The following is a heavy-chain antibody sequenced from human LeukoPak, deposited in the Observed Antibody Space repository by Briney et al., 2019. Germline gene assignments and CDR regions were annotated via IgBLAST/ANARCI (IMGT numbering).Heavy chain of an antibody. J-gene: IGHJ4*02. Sequence: SETLSLTCAVYDASSSGYYWTWFRLSSGKGLEWLGEINQSGTTNYNPSLKGRIIISVDPSKSQFSLKLNSMTAADTGIYYCARGVDYWGQGTPVTVSS. CDR2: INQSGTT. CDR1: DASSSGYY. V-gene: IGHV4-34*01. CDR3: ARGVDY.